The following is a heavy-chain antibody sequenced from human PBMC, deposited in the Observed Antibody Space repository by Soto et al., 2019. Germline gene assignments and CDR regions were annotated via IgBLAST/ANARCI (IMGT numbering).Heavy chain of an antibody. CDR3: ARCARDYYDSSGYYYIGY. CDR2: IIPIFGTA. Sequence: QVQLVQSGAEVKKPGSSVKVSCKASGGTFSSYAISWVRQAPGQGLEWMGGIIPIFGTANYAQKFQGRVTITADESTSTVYMELSSLRSEDTAVYYCARCARDYYDSSGYYYIGYWGQGTLVTVSS. D-gene: IGHD3-22*01. J-gene: IGHJ4*02. V-gene: IGHV1-69*12. CDR1: GGTFSSYA.